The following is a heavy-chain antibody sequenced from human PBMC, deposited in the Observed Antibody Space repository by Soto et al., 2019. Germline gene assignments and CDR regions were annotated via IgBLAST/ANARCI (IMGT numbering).Heavy chain of an antibody. D-gene: IGHD3-22*01. J-gene: IGHJ4*02. Sequence: ASVKVSCKASGYTFTGYYMHWVRQAPGQGLEWMGWINPSSGGTNYAQKFQGRVTMTGDTSISTAYMELSRLRSDDTAVYYCARDFYYDSSITFPDWGQGTLVTVSS. V-gene: IGHV1-2*02. CDR1: GYTFTGYY. CDR3: ARDFYYDSSITFPD. CDR2: INPSSGGT.